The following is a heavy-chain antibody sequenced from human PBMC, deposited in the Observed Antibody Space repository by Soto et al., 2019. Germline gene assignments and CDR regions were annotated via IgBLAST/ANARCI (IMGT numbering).Heavy chain of an antibody. J-gene: IGHJ5*02. CDR3: ARRERAAGTDWWFDP. D-gene: IGHD6-13*01. CDR1: GDSIRSGTYS. V-gene: IGHV4-39*07. Sequence: SETLSLTCTVSGDSIRSGTYSWDWLRQSPGKGLEWIGCFWSTGATYYNPSPKGRLTISLDTSKNQFSLNLNSVTAADTAVYYCARRERAAGTDWWFDPWGQGTLVTVS. CDR2: FWSTGAT.